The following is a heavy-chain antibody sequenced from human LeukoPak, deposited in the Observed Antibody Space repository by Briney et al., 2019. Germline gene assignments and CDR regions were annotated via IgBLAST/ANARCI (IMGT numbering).Heavy chain of an antibody. Sequence: GGSLRLSCAASGFTFSSYAMSWVRQAPGKGLEWVSAISGSGGSTYYADSVKGRFTISRDNSKNTLYLQMNSLRAEDTAVYYCANTLLGWELEVVDAFDIWGQGTMVTVSS. J-gene: IGHJ3*02. D-gene: IGHD1-26*01. CDR3: ANTLLGWELEVVDAFDI. CDR2: ISGSGGST. CDR1: GFTFSSYA. V-gene: IGHV3-23*01.